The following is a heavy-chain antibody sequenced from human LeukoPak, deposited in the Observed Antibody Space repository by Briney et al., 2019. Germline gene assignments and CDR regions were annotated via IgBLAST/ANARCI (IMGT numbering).Heavy chain of an antibody. CDR3: ARLIGGYSYGYYYFDY. D-gene: IGHD5-18*01. CDR2: IDPSDSYT. Sequence: GESLKISCKGSGYSFTSYWIGWVRQMPGKGLEWMGRIDPSDSYTNYSPSFQGHVTISADKSISTAYLQWSSLKASDTAMYYCARLIGGYSYGYYYFDYWGQGTLVTVSS. CDR1: GYSFTSYW. V-gene: IGHV5-10-1*01. J-gene: IGHJ4*02.